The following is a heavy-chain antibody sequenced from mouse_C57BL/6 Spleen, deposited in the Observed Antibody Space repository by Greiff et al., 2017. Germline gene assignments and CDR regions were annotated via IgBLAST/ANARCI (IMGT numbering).Heavy chain of an antibody. CDR1: GYTFTSYW. CDR2: INPSNGNT. V-gene: IGHV1-53*01. Sequence: QVQLQQSGTELVKPGASVKLSCKASGYTFTSYWMHWVKQRPGQGLEWIGNINPSNGNTYYYEKFKGKATLTADKSSSTAYMELRSLTSEDSAVYFCAIRDSSGYAAYWGQGTLVTVSA. CDR3: AIRDSSGYAAY. D-gene: IGHD3-2*02. J-gene: IGHJ3*01.